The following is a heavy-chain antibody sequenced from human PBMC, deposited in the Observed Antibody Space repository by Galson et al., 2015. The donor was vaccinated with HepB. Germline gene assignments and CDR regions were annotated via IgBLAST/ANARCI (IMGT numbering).Heavy chain of an antibody. CDR2: ISGSGGNT. CDR3: ARDTQPTVTTPAWFDP. Sequence: LEWVSSISGSGGNTYYADSVKGRFTISRDNSKNTLYLQMNSLRAEDTAVYYCARDTQPTVTTPAWFDPWGQGTLVTVSS. D-gene: IGHD4-17*01. V-gene: IGHV3-23*01. J-gene: IGHJ5*02.